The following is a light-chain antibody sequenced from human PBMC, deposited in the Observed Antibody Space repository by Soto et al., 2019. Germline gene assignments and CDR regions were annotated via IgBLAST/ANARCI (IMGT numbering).Light chain of an antibody. CDR3: QQYNSYST. CDR1: QSGSSN. Sequence: EIMMTQSPATLSVPPGERATLSCRASQSGSSNIAWYQQKPGQAPRLLIYGASTRATGIPARFSGSGSGTEFTLTISSLQPDDFATYYCQQYNSYSTFGQGTKVDIK. J-gene: IGKJ1*01. V-gene: IGKV3-15*01. CDR2: GAS.